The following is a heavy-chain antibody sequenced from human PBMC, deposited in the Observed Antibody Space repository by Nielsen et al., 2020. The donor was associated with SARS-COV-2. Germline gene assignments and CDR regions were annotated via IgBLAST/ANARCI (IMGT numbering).Heavy chain of an antibody. CDR2: IDPSDSYT. V-gene: IGHV5-10-1*01. CDR1: GYSFTSYW. Sequence: SCKGSGYSFTSYWISWVRQMPGKGLEWMGRIDPSDSYTNYSPSFQGHVTISADKSISTAYLQWSSLKASDTAMYYCVAYDYVWGSYHTFDYWGQGTLVTVSS. CDR3: VAYDYVWGSYHTFDY. D-gene: IGHD3-16*02. J-gene: IGHJ4*02.